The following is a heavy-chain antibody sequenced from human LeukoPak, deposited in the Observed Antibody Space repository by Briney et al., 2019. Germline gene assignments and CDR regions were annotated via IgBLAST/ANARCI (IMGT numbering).Heavy chain of an antibody. Sequence: SVKVSCKASGGTFSSYAISWVRQAPGQGLEWMGGIIPIFGTANYAQKFQGRVTITADESTSTAYTELSSMRSEDTAVYYCARSCGGSCYSRDSSGWFHDAFDIWGQGTMVTASS. CDR2: IIPIFGTA. CDR3: ARSCGGSCYSRDSSGWFHDAFDI. D-gene: IGHD2-15*01. J-gene: IGHJ3*02. V-gene: IGHV1-69*13. CDR1: GGTFSSYA.